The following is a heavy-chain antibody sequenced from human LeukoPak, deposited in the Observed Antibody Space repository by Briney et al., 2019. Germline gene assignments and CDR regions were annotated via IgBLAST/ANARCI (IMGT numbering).Heavy chain of an antibody. CDR1: GFTFSSYA. CDR2: ISYDGSNK. Sequence: PGGSLRLSCAASGFTFSSYAMHWVRQAPGKGLEWVAVISYDGSNKYYADSVKGRFTISRDNSKNTLYLQMNSLRAEDTAVYYCARVISGYSSSWYDYWGQGTLVTVSS. D-gene: IGHD6-13*01. J-gene: IGHJ4*02. CDR3: ARVISGYSSSWYDY. V-gene: IGHV3-30-3*01.